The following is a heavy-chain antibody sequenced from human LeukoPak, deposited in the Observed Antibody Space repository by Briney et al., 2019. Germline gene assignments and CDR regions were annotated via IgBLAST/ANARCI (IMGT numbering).Heavy chain of an antibody. CDR2: INHSGST. Sequence: PSETLSLTCAVYGGSFSGYYWSWIRQPPGKGLEWIGEINHSGSTNYSPSLKSRVTISVDTSKNQFSLKLSSVTAADTAVYYCARSLSIAVAGAVYWGQGTLVTVSS. CDR1: GGSFSGYY. D-gene: IGHD6-19*01. V-gene: IGHV4-34*01. J-gene: IGHJ4*02. CDR3: ARSLSIAVAGAVY.